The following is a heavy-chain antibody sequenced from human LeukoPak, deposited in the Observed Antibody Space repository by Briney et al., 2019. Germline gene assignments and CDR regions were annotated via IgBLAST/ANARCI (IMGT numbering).Heavy chain of an antibody. J-gene: IGHJ4*02. D-gene: IGHD2-15*01. CDR1: GFTFSSYA. V-gene: IGHV3-23*01. CDR2: ISGSGGST. Sequence: GGSLRLSCAASGFTFSSYAMSWVRQAPAKGLEWVSAISGSGGSTYYADSVKGRFTISRDNSQNTLYLQMNSLRAEDTAVYYCAKGSCSGGSCYFDYWGQGTLVTVSS. CDR3: AKGSCSGGSCYFDY.